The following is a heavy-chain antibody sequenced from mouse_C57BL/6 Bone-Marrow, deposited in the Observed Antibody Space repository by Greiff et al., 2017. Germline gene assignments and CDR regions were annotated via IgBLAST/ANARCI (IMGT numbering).Heavy chain of an antibody. Sequence: QVQLKQPGAELVMPGASVKLSCKASGYTFTSYWMHWVKQRPGQGLEWIGEIDPSDSYTNYNQKFKGKSTLTVYKSSSTAYMQLSSLTSEDSAVYYCAREDYGISFAYWGQGTLVTVSA. J-gene: IGHJ3*01. V-gene: IGHV1-69*01. CDR3: AREDYGISFAY. CDR1: GYTFTSYW. CDR2: IDPSDSYT. D-gene: IGHD1-1*01.